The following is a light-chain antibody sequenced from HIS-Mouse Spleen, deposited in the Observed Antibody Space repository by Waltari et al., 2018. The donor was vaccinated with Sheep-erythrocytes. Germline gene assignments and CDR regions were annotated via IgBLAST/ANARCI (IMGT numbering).Light chain of an antibody. CDR3: SSYAGSNNWV. Sequence: QSALTQPASVSGSPGQSITISCHAPSSDVGSFNLVPWYQQHPGKAPKLMIYEGSKRPSGVPDRFSGSKSGNTASLTVSGLQAEDEADYYCSSYAGSNNWVFGGGTKLTVL. CDR1: SSDVGSFNL. CDR2: EGS. J-gene: IGLJ3*02. V-gene: IGLV2-8*01.